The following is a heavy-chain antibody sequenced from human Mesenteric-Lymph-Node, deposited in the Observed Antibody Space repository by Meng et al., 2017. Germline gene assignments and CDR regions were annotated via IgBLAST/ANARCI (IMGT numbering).Heavy chain of an antibody. Sequence: GESLKISCAASGFPFSSYSMHWVRQVPGKGLMWVSQIKPDGRTSRITDSVRGRFAISRDNAKNILYLEMTSLRAEDAGVYYCARDLDWVVWDFWGHGTPVTVSS. J-gene: IGHJ4*01. CDR2: IKPDGRTS. CDR3: ARDLDWVVWDF. CDR1: GFPFSSYS. D-gene: IGHD3-9*01. V-gene: IGHV3-74*01.